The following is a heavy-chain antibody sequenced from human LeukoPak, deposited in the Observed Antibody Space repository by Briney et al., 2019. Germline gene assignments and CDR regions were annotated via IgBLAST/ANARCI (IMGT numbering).Heavy chain of an antibody. CDR3: AREEEDSSGWSTHNWFDP. CDR1: GYTFTDYY. CDR2: INPNSGGT. D-gene: IGHD6-19*01. V-gene: IGHV1-2*04. Sequence: ASVKVSCKASGYTFTDYYIHWVRQAPGQGLEWMGWINPNSGGTNYAQKFQGWVTMTRDTSISTAYMELSRLRSDDTAVYYCAREEEDSSGWSTHNWFDPWGQGTLVTVSS. J-gene: IGHJ5*02.